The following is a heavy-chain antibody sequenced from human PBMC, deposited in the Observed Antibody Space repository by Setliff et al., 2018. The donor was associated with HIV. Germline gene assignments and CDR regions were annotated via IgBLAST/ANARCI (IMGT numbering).Heavy chain of an antibody. J-gene: IGHJ4*02. CDR2: ISFHGINK. CDR3: AKDLLGRDSSRWSPLDY. Sequence: GGSLRLSCAASEFTFSSYGMHWFRQAPGKGLEWVAAISFHGINKFYVDSVKGRFTISRDNSKNTLYLQMDSLRPEDTAVYYCAKDLLGRDSSRWSPLDYWGQGTLVTVS. D-gene: IGHD3-22*01. CDR1: EFTFSSYG. V-gene: IGHV3-30*18.